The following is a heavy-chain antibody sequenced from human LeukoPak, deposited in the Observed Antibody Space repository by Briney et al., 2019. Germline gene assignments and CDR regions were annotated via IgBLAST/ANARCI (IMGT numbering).Heavy chain of an antibody. CDR3: ARGPYSSGWFSGWFDP. CDR1: GGSISSYY. J-gene: IGHJ5*02. CDR2: IYYSGST. D-gene: IGHD6-19*01. Sequence: ASETLSLTCTVSGGSISSYYWSWIRQPPGKGLEWIGYIYYSGSTNYNPSLKSRVTISVDTSKNQFSLKLSSVTAADTAVYYCARGPYSSGWFSGWFDPWGQGTLVTVSS. V-gene: IGHV4-59*01.